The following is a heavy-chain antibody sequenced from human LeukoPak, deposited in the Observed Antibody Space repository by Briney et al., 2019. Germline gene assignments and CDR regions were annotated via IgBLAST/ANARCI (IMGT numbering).Heavy chain of an antibody. D-gene: IGHD2-2*01. J-gene: IGHJ5*02. V-gene: IGHV1-8*03. CDR3: ARSRLSRGVVVPAAPLMAGRFDP. CDR2: MNPNRGNT. CDR1: GYTFTSYD. Sequence: GASVKVSCKASGYTFTSYDINWVRQATGQGLEWMGWMNPNRGNTGYAQKFQGRVTITRNTSISTAYMELSSLRSEDTAVYYCARSRLSRGVVVPAAPLMAGRFDPWGQGTLVTVSS.